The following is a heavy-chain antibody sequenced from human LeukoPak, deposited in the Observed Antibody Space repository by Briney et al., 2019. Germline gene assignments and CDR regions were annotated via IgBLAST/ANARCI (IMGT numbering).Heavy chain of an antibody. J-gene: IGHJ6*02. Sequence: SETLSLTCAVYGGSFSGYYWSWIRQPPGKGLEWIGEINHSGSTNYNPSLKSRVTISVDTSKNQFSLKLSSVTAADTAVYYCARHQSNYYYGMDVWGQGTTVTVSS. CDR2: INHSGST. CDR1: GGSFSGYY. CDR3: ARHQSNYYYGMDV. V-gene: IGHV4-34*01. D-gene: IGHD6-6*01.